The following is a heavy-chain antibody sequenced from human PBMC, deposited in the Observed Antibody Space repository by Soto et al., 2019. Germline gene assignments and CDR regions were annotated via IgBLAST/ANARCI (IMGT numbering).Heavy chain of an antibody. J-gene: IGHJ3*02. V-gene: IGHV3-21*01. CDR2: ISSSSSYI. CDR3: ARDQNYGDYIGAFDI. CDR1: GFTFSSYS. D-gene: IGHD4-17*01. Sequence: EVQLVESGGGLVKPGGSLRLSCAASGFTFSSYSMNWVRQAPGKGLEWVSSISSSSSYIYYADSVKGRFTISRDNAKNSLYLQMNSRTAEDTAVYYCARDQNYGDYIGAFDIWGQGTMVTVSS.